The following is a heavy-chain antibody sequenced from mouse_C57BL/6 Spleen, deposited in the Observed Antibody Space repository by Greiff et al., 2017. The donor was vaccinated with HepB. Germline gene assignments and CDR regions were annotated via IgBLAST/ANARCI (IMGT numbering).Heavy chain of an antibody. V-gene: IGHV1-61*01. D-gene: IGHD1-1*01. Sequence: QVQLQQPGAELVRPGSSVKLSCKASGYTFTSYWMDWVKQRPGQGLEWIGNIYPSDSETHYNQKFKDKATLTVDKSSSTAYMQLSSLTSEDSAVYYCARDGSTPFGYWGQGTTLTVSS. CDR1: GYTFTSYW. CDR3: ARDGSTPFGY. J-gene: IGHJ2*01. CDR2: IYPSDSET.